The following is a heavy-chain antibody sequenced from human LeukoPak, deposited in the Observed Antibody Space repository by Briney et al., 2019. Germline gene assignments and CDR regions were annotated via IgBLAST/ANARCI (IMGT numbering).Heavy chain of an antibody. CDR3: ARYDVWGTYRAFDY. V-gene: IGHV4-59*04. D-gene: IGHD3-16*02. CDR2: IYHSGST. CDR1: GGSISNYY. J-gene: IGHJ4*02. Sequence: SETLSLTCTVSGGSISNYYWGWIRQPPGKGLEWIGFIYHSGSTYYNPSLKSRVTISVDTSKNQFSLRLSSVTAADTAVYYCARYDVWGTYRAFDYWGQGTLVTVSS.